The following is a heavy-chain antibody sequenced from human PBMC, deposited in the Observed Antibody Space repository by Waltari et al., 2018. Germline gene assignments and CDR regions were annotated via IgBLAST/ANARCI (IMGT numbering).Heavy chain of an antibody. CDR3: ARDTYFAP. D-gene: IGHD3-9*01. CDR1: GFTFSSYA. J-gene: IGHJ5*02. Sequence: QVQLVESGGGVVQPGRSLRLSCAASGFTFSSYAMHWVRQAPGKGLEWVAVISCDGSNKYYADSVKGRFTISRDNSKNTLYLQMNSLRAEDTAVYYCARDTYFAPWGQGTLVTVSS. V-gene: IGHV3-30-3*01. CDR2: ISCDGSNK.